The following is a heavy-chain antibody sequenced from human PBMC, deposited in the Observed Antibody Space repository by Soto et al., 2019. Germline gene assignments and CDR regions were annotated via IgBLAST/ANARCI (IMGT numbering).Heavy chain of an antibody. J-gene: IGHJ6*02. V-gene: IGHV3-23*01. CDR1: GFTFSSYA. CDR2: ISDSGRST. CDR3: ARTFPNSGSAPYHHTLGV. D-gene: IGHD1-1*01. Sequence: EVQLLESGGGLVQPGGSLRLSCAASGFTFSSYALSWVRQAPEKGLEWVSAISDSGRSTYYADSVKGRFAISRDDSRNTVLLQMNSLRAEDTGIYYCARTFPNSGSAPYHHTLGVWGQGTTVTLSS.